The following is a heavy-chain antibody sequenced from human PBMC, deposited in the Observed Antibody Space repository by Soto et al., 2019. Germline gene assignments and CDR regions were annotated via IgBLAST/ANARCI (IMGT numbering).Heavy chain of an antibody. J-gene: IGHJ4*02. Sequence: LSLTCTVSGGSISSGDYYWSWIRQPPGKGLEWIGYIYYSGSTYYNPSLKSRVTISVDTSKNQFSLKLSSVTAADTAVYYCAREGPPYGADYWGQGTLVTVSS. D-gene: IGHD4-17*01. CDR2: IYYSGST. CDR1: GGSISSGDYY. CDR3: AREGPPYGADY. V-gene: IGHV4-30-4*01.